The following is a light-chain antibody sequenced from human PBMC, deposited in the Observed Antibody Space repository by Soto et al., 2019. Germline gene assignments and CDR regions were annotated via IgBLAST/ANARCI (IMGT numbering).Light chain of an antibody. CDR1: RRLLHSSDHKNH. Sequence: DIVMIQSPDSLSVSLGERATINCKSSRRLLHSSDHKNHLAWYQHKPGQPPKLLFYWASTRESGVPDRFIGGGSGTNFTLTISSLQPDDVAVYYCQQYYDTHITVGQGTRLEIK. J-gene: IGKJ5*01. CDR2: WAS. V-gene: IGKV4-1*01. CDR3: QQYYDTHIT.